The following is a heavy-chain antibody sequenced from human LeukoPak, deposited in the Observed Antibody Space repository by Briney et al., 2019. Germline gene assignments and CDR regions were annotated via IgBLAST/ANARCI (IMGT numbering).Heavy chain of an antibody. CDR1: GYTLTELS. CDR3: ATGSLRLGEFSLGY. CDR2: FDPEDGET. J-gene: IGHJ4*02. Sequence: ASVKVTCKVSGYTLTELSMHWVRQAPGKGLEWMGGFDPEDGETVYAQRFQGRVTMTEDTSTDTAYMELSSLRSEDTAVYYCATGSLRLGEFSLGYWGQGTLVTVSS. D-gene: IGHD3-16*02. V-gene: IGHV1-24*01.